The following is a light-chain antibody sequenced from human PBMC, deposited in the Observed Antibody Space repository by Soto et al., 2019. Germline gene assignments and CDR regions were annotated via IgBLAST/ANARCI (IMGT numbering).Light chain of an antibody. J-gene: IGKJ5*01. V-gene: IGKV1-39*01. CDR1: QSIISY. CDR3: QQIYRTPPIN. CDR2: AAY. Sequence: DIQMTQSPSSLSASVGDRVTITCRASQSIISYLNWYHQKPGKAPKLLLYAAYSVQSGVPSRFSGSGSGTDFTLTISSLQPEDFATYYCQQIYRTPPINFCQGTRLEIK.